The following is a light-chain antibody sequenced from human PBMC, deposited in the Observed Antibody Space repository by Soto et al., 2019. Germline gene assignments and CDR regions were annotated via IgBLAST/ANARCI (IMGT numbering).Light chain of an antibody. CDR2: QVT. Sequence: QSALTQPASVSGSPGQSITISCTGTSSDVGSYNFVSWYQHHAGTAPKLIIYQVTNRPSGVSDRFSASKSGDTASLTISGLQAEDEAFYSCSSYTAFSTDILFGGGTKLTVL. CDR1: SSDVGSYNF. CDR3: SSYTAFSTDIL. V-gene: IGLV2-14*01. J-gene: IGLJ2*01.